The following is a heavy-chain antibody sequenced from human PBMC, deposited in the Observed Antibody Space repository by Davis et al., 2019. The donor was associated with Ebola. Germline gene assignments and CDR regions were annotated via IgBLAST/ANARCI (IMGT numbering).Heavy chain of an antibody. J-gene: IGHJ6*02. D-gene: IGHD3-10*02. CDR2: INSDGSST. CDR3: EGCSPYYYYYGMDV. Sequence: GESLKISCAASGFTFRNSNMNWVRQAPGKGLVWVSRINSDGSSTSYADSVKGRFTISRDNAKNSLYLQMNSLRAEDTAVYYCEGCSPYYYYYGMDVWGQGTTVTVSS. CDR1: GFTFRNSN. V-gene: IGHV3-74*01.